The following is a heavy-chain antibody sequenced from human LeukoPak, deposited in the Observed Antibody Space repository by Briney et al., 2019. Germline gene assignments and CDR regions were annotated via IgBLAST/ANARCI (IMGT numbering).Heavy chain of an antibody. CDR3: AREGDSSSRYWGGGFDV. V-gene: IGHV1-18*01. CDR1: GYTFITYG. CDR2: ISNYNGDT. Sequence: ASVKVSFKASGYTFITYGLSWVRQAPGQGLEWMGWISNYNGDTNYAQKFQGRVTMTTDTSTNTAYMELRSLRSDDTAIYYCAREGDSSSRYWGGGFDVWGQGTMVTVSS. J-gene: IGHJ3*01. D-gene: IGHD6-13*01.